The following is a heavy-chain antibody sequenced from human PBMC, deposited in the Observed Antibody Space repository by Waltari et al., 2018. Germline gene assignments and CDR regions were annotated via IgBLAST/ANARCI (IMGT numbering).Heavy chain of an antibody. D-gene: IGHD3-10*01. J-gene: IGHJ4*02. CDR3: ARAMGYYGSGSQDY. CDR1: GFTFSSYS. Sequence: EVQLVESGGGLVQPGGSLRLSCAASGFTFSSYSMNWVRQAPGKGLEWVSYISSSSSTIYYADSVKGRFTISRDNAKNSLYLQMNSLRAEDTAVYYCARAMGYYGSGSQDYWGQGTLVTVSS. V-gene: IGHV3-48*01. CDR2: ISSSSSTI.